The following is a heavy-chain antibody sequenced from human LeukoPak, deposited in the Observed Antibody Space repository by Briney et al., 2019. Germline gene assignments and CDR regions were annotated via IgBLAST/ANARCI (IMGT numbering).Heavy chain of an antibody. V-gene: IGHV3-48*03. D-gene: IGHD2-21*02. J-gene: IGHJ4*02. CDR3: SRDRGGGDIYFDY. Sequence: GGSLRLSCAASGFTFSSYGMNWVRQAPGKGPEWISYISRSGATIYYADSVKGRFTISRDNAKDSLYLQMSSLGAEDTAIYYCSRDRGGGDIYFDYWGQGTPVTVSS. CDR1: GFTFSSYG. CDR2: ISRSGATI.